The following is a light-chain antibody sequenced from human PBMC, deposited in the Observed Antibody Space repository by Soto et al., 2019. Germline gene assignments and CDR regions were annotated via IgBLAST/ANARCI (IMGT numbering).Light chain of an antibody. CDR1: SSDVGGYKY. V-gene: IGLV2-14*01. CDR3: SSLSDSRNLL. Sequence: QSALTQPASVSGSPGQSITISCSGTSSDVGGYKYVSWYQHHPGKAPKLLIYDVSNRPSGISDRFSGSKSGHAASLTISGLQSDAEADYYCSSLSDSRNLLFGTGTKLTVL. CDR2: DVS. J-gene: IGLJ1*01.